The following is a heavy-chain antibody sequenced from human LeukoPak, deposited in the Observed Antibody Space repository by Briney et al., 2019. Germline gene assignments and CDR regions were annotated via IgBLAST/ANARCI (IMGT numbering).Heavy chain of an antibody. J-gene: IGHJ4*02. Sequence: PGGSLRLSCAASGFTFSSYWMHWVRQAPGKGLVWVSRINSDGSSTSDADSVKGRFTISRDNSKDTLYLQMNSLTAEDTAVYFCVRMMGGRRDYWGQGTLVTVSS. CDR1: GFTFSSYW. CDR3: VRMMGGRRDY. V-gene: IGHV3-74*01. D-gene: IGHD1-26*01. CDR2: INSDGSST.